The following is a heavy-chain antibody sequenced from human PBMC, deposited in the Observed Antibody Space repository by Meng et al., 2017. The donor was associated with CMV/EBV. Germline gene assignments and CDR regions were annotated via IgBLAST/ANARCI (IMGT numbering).Heavy chain of an antibody. Sequence: GESLKISCVASGFAFSRYSMNWVRQAPGKGLEWVSSISSVRNYVDYVDSVKGRFTISRDNAKNSLFLQMNSLRADDTAVYYCARMGEYSGYDNYYGSVHWGQGTSVTVSS. J-gene: IGHJ4*02. CDR3: ARMGEYSGYDNYYGSVH. CDR2: ISSVRNYV. V-gene: IGHV3-21*01. CDR1: GFAFSRYS. D-gene: IGHD3-9*01.